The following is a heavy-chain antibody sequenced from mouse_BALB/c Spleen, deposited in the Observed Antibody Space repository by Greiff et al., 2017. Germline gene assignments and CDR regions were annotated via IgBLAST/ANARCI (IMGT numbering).Heavy chain of an antibody. CDR2: IRSKSNNYAT. CDR1: GFTFNTYA. D-gene: IGHD1-1*01. V-gene: IGHV10-1*02. CDR3: VRQDTTGYYFDY. Sequence: EVKLVESGGGLVQPKGSLKLSCAASGFTFNTYAMNWVRQAPGKGLEWVARIRSKSNNYATYYADSVKDRFTISRDDSQSMLYLQMNNLKTEDTAMYYCVRQDTTGYYFDYWGQGTTLTVSS. J-gene: IGHJ2*01.